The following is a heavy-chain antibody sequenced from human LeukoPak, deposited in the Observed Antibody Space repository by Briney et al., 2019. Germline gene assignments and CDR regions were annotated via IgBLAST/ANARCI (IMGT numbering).Heavy chain of an antibody. Sequence: PSETLSPTCTVSGGSISSSSYYWGWIRQPPGKGLEWIGSIHYSGNTYSNPSLKSRVTIAVEKSKNQFSLKLSSVTAADTAVYYCATGGENYNYFEYWGQGTLVTVSS. CDR3: ATGGENYNYFEY. D-gene: IGHD1-7*01. CDR1: GGSISSSSYY. J-gene: IGHJ4*02. CDR2: IHYSGNT. V-gene: IGHV4-39*01.